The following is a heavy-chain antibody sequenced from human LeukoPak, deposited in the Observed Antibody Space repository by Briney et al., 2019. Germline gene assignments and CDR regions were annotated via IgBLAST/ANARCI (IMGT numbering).Heavy chain of an antibody. J-gene: IGHJ6*02. CDR1: GFTFSSYS. CDR3: ARDKQWLVPYYYYGMDV. CDR2: ISSSSSYI. V-gene: IGHV3-21*01. Sequence: GGSLRLSCAASGFTFSSYSMNWVRQAPGKGLEWVPSISSSSSYIYYADSVKGRFTISRDNAKNSLYLQMNSLRAEDTAVYYCARDKQWLVPYYYYGMDVWGQGTTVTVSS. D-gene: IGHD6-19*01.